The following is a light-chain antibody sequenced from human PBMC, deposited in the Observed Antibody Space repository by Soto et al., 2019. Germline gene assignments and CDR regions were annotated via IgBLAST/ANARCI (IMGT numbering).Light chain of an antibody. CDR2: DVS. CDR1: SIDVVCYNY. V-gene: IGLV2-14*01. CDR3: CSYTTSNTRQIV. J-gene: IGLJ1*01. Sequence: QSVLTQPACVSGSPGQSITISCTGTSIDVVCYNYVSWYQQHPGKAPKFMIYDVSNRPSGVSNRFSGSKSGNTASLTISGLQAEDEADYYCCSYTTSNTRQIVFGTGTKVTVL.